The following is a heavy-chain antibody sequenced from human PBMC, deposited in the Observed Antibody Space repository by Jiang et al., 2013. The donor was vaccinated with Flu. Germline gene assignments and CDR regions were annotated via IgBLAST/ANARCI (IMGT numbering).Heavy chain of an antibody. D-gene: IGHD1-26*01. J-gene: IGHJ4*02. CDR1: GFSLSTSGVG. CDR3: ARLVIVGPTKTVDY. V-gene: IGHV2-70*04. Sequence: KPTQTLTLTCTFSGFSLSTSGVGVGWIRQPPGKALEWLARIDWDDDKFYTTSLKTRLTISKDTSKNQVVLTVANMDPVDTATYYCARLVIVGPTKTVDYWGQGTLVTVSS. CDR2: IDWDDDK.